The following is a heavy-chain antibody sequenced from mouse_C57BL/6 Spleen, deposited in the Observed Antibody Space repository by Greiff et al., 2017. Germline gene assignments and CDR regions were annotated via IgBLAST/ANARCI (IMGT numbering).Heavy chain of an antibody. D-gene: IGHD1-1*01. Sequence: QVQLQQSGTELVKPGASVKLSCKASGYTFTSYWMHWVKQRPGQGLEGIGNINPSNGGTNYNEKFKSKATLTVDKSSSTAYMQLSSLTSEDSAVYYCARSGTTVVFDYWGQGTTLTVSS. CDR1: GYTFTSYW. CDR2: INPSNGGT. J-gene: IGHJ2*01. CDR3: ARSGTTVVFDY. V-gene: IGHV1-53*01.